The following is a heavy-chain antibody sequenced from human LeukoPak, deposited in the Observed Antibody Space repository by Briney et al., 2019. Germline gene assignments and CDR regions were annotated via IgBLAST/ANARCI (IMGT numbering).Heavy chain of an antibody. J-gene: IGHJ4*02. D-gene: IGHD3-22*01. CDR3: AREAPRGSGSDY. V-gene: IGHV3-21*01. Sequence: PGGSLRLSCAASGFTFSSYSMNWVRQAPGKGLEWVSSISSSSSYIYYADSVKGRFTISRDNAKNSLYLQMNSLRAEDTAVYYCAREAPRGSGSDYWGQGTLVTVSS. CDR2: ISSSSSYI. CDR1: GFTFSSYS.